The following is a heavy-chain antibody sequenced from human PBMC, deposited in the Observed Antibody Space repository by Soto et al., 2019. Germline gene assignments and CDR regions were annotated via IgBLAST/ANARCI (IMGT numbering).Heavy chain of an antibody. Sequence: QAQVVQSGAEVRKPGSSVKLSCKASEGTFNSYAIAWLRQAPGQGLEWMGGIIPYYNTLNYAQKFQDRVTITADDSTNTVYMELSSLRSDDTAVYFCASGASRWYPYCFDSWAQGNLVTVSS. CDR1: EGTFNSYA. CDR2: IIPYYNTL. D-gene: IGHD6-13*01. V-gene: IGHV1-69*01. CDR3: ASGASRWYPYCFDS. J-gene: IGHJ4*02.